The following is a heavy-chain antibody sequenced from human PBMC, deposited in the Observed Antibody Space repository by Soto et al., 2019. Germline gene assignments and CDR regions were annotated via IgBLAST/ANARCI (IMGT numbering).Heavy chain of an antibody. V-gene: IGHV4-59*01. CDR2: IYYSGST. J-gene: IGHJ3*02. CDR1: GGSISSYY. Sequence: SETLSLTCTVSGGSISSYYWSWIRQPPGKGLEWIGYIYYSGSTNYNPSLKSRVTISVDTSKNQFSLKLSSVTAADTAVYYCARIYYYDSSGYRIESSWQGAFDIWGQGTMVIVSS. CDR3: ARIYYYDSSGYRIESSWQGAFDI. D-gene: IGHD3-22*01.